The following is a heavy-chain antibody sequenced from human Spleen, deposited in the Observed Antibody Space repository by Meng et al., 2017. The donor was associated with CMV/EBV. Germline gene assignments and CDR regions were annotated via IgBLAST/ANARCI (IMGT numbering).Heavy chain of an antibody. D-gene: IGHD3-9*01. CDR3: AKQDYDILTGHYYGMDV. CDR1: GFTFSNYA. J-gene: IGHJ6*02. Sequence: GESLKISCAASGFTFSNYAMTWVRQAPGKGLEWVSVIYSDAISTYYADSVMGRFTISRDNSKNTLYLQMNSLRAEDTAVYYCAKQDYDILTGHYYGMDVWGQGTTVTVSS. V-gene: IGHV3-23*03. CDR2: IYSDAIST.